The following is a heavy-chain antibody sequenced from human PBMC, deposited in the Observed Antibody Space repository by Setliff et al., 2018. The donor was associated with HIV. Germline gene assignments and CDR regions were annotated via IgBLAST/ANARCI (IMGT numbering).Heavy chain of an antibody. CDR3: ARFARDPTD. CDR1: GASITSSY. J-gene: IGHJ4*02. V-gene: IGHV4-59*08. Sequence: SETLSLTCTVSGASITSSYWTWIRQSPGRGLEYLGYIYYSGDSNYSPSLKSRLSMSLDASTSQFSLRLNSLTSADTAMYYCARFARDPTDWGRGILVTVSS. CDR2: IYYSGDS.